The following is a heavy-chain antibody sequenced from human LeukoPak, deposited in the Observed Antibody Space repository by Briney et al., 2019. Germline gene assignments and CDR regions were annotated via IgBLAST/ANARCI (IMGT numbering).Heavy chain of an antibody. J-gene: IGHJ4*02. V-gene: IGHV1-69*04. CDR2: IIPILGIA. Sequence: GSAVTVSCKASGGTFSSYTISWVRQAPGQGLEWMGRIIPILGIADYARKFHGRVRLSADTSLSTAYKELSSLRSEDTAVYYCPRDMGRYCSSTSRRFDYWGQGTLVAVSS. CDR1: GGTFSSYT. CDR3: PRDMGRYCSSTSRRFDY. D-gene: IGHD2-2*01.